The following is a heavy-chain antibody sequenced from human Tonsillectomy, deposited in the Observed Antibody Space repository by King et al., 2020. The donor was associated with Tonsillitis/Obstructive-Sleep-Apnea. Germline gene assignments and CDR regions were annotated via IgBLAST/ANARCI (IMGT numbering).Heavy chain of an antibody. CDR3: VCIVVPAARYYFDY. V-gene: IGHV4-39*01. D-gene: IGHD2-2*01. Sequence: QLQESGPGLVKPSETLSLTCTVSGGSISSSSYYWGWIRQPPGKGLEWIGSIYYSGSTYYNPSLKSRVTISVYTSKNQFSLKLSSVTAADTSVYYCVCIVVPAARYYFDYWGQGTLVTVSS. J-gene: IGHJ4*02. CDR1: GGSISSSSYY. CDR2: IYYSGST.